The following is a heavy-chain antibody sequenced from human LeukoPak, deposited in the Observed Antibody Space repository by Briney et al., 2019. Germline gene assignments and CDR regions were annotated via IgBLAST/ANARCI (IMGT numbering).Heavy chain of an antibody. CDR3: VRVKSSSWYGGDDC. CDR1: GDSISSGSYY. J-gene: IGHJ4*02. D-gene: IGHD6-13*01. CDR2: FFTSGST. Sequence: PTQTLSLTCTVSGDSISSGSYYWSWIRQPAGKGLEWIGRFFTSGSTNYNPSLKSRVSISLDTSKNQFSLRLSSVTAADTAVYYCVRVKSSSWYGGDDCWGQGTLVTVSS. V-gene: IGHV4-61*02.